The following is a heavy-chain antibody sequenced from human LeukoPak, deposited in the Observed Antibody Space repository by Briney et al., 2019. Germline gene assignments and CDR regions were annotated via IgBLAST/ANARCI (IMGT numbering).Heavy chain of an antibody. CDR3: AKDNQYYYDSSGYLFDY. CDR1: GFTFSSYG. J-gene: IGHJ4*02. V-gene: IGHV3-9*01. Sequence: GGSLRLSCAASGFTFSSYGMHWVRQAPGKGLEWVSGISWNSGSIGYADSVKGRFTISRDNAKNSLYLQMNSLRAEDTALYYCAKDNQYYYDSSGYLFDYWGQGTLVTVSS. D-gene: IGHD3-22*01. CDR2: ISWNSGSI.